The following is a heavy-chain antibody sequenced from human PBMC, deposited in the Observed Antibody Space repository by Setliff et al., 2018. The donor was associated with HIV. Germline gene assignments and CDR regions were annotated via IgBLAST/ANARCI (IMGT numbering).Heavy chain of an antibody. CDR2: IYTSGST. CDR1: GDSLSSDYYC. Sequence: PSETLSLTCTVSGDSLSSDYYCWIWIRQPPGKGLEWIGNIYTSGSTNYNPSLKSRVTISVDTSKNQFSLKLSSVTAADTAVYYCARLDCSSSSGFVDYWGQGTLVTVSS. V-gene: IGHV4-4*09. D-gene: IGHD2-2*01. CDR3: ARLDCSSSSGFVDY. J-gene: IGHJ4*02.